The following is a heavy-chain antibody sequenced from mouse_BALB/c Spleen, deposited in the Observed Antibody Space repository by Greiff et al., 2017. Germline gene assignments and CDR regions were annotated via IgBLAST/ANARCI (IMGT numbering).Heavy chain of an antibody. J-gene: IGHJ4*01. V-gene: IGHV3-2*02. CDR3: ARGGGNYDAMDY. Sequence: EVKLEESGPALVKPSQSLSLTCTVTGYSITSDYAWNWIRQFPGNKLEWMGYISYSGSTSYNPSLKSRISITRDTSKNQFFLQLNSVTTEDTATYYCARGGGNYDAMDYWGQGTSVTVSS. CDR2: ISYSGST. CDR1: GYSITSDYA. D-gene: IGHD1-1*02.